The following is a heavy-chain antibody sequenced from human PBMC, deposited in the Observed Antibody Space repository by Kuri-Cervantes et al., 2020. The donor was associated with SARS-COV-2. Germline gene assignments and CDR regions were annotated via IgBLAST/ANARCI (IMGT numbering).Heavy chain of an antibody. CDR2: IDPSDSYT. J-gene: IGHJ5*02. V-gene: IGHV5-10-1*01. D-gene: IGHD3-22*01. CDR3: ARQGHYERSGYNYFDP. Sequence: GESLKISCKGSGYSFTSYWISWVRQMPGKGLEWMGRIDPSDSYTNYSPSFQGHVTISADKSISTAYLQWSSLKASDTAMYYCARQGHYERSGYNYFDPWGQGTQVTVSS. CDR1: GYSFTSYW.